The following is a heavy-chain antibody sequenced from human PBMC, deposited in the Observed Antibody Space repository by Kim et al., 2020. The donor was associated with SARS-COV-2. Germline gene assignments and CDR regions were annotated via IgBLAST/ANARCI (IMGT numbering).Heavy chain of an antibody. CDR1: GGSINSDY. D-gene: IGHD5-18*01. J-gene: IGHJ4*02. V-gene: IGHV4-59*01. CDR2: ISYSGST. Sequence: AETLSLTCTVSGGSINSDYWSWIRQPPGKGLEWIGFISYSGSTNYNPSLKSRVTISVDTSKNQFSLKLSSVTAADTAVYYCARLGYSYGYDLYFDYWGQGTLVTVSS. CDR3: ARLGYSYGYDLYFDY.